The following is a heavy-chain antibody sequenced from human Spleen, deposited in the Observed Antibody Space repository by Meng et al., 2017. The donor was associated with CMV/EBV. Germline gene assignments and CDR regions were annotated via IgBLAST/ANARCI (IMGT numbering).Heavy chain of an antibody. CDR3: AKAGQQLNPYSFDY. Sequence: GGSLRLSCAASGFTFDDYTMHWVRQAPGKGLEWVSLISWDGGSTYYADSVKGRFTISRDNSKNTLYLQMSSLRAEDTALYYCAKAGQQLNPYSFDYWGQGTLVTVSS. CDR2: ISWDGGST. CDR1: GFTFDDYT. J-gene: IGHJ4*02. D-gene: IGHD6-13*01. V-gene: IGHV3-43*01.